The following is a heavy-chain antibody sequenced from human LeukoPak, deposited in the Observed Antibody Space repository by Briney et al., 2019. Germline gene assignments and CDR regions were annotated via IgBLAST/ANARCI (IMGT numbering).Heavy chain of an antibody. J-gene: IGHJ4*02. V-gene: IGHV3-23*01. CDR3: AKDDRGAAAAGTGEAFDY. Sequence: GGSLRLSCAASGFTFSSYAMSWVRQAPGKGLEWVSAISGSGGSTYYADSVKGRFTISRDNSKNTLYLQMNSLRAEDTAVYYCAKDDRGAAAAGTGEAFDYWGQGTLATVSS. D-gene: IGHD6-13*01. CDR1: GFTFSSYA. CDR2: ISGSGGST.